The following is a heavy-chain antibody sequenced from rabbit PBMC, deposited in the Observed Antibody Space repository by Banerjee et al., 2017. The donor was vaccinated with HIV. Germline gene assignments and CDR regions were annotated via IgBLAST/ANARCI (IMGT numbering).Heavy chain of an antibody. CDR3: ARDGAGAGYDLDL. CDR1: GFTISSGYG. CDR2: IYPNYGST. Sequence: QSLEESGGDLVKPGASLTLNCTVSGFTISSGYGMCWVRQAPGKGLEWIGCIYPNYGSTDYANWVNGRFTISKTSSTTVTLQMTSLTAADTATYFCARDGAGAGYDLDLWGPGTLVTVS. D-gene: IGHD6-1*01. J-gene: IGHJ4*01. V-gene: IGHV1S40*01.